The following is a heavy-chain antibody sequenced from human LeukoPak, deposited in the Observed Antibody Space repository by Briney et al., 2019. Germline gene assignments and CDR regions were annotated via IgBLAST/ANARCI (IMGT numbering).Heavy chain of an antibody. CDR3: ARGGDYLFDY. D-gene: IGHD4-17*01. V-gene: IGHV4-59*01. Sequence: PSETLSLTCTVPGDFISNYYWSWIRQPPGKGLEWIGYIYYSGSTNYNPSLKSRVTISVDTSKNQFSLKLRSVTAADTAVYYCARGGDYLFDYWGQGTLVTVSS. J-gene: IGHJ4*02. CDR1: GDFISNYY. CDR2: IYYSGST.